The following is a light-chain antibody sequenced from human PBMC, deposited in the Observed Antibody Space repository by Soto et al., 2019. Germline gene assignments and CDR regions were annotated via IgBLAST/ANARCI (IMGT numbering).Light chain of an antibody. J-gene: IGLJ3*02. CDR3: SSYTSSSTWV. Sequence: QSVLTQPPSVSGAPGQRVSISCTGSTSNIGAPYDVHWYQHLPGTAPKLMIYEVSNRPSGVSNRFSGSKSGNTASLTISGLQAEDEADYYCSSYTSSSTWVFGGGTKLTVL. CDR1: TSNIGAPYD. CDR2: EVS. V-gene: IGLV1-40*01.